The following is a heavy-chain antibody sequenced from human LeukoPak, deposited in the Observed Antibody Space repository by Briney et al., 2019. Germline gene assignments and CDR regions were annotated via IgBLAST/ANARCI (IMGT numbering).Heavy chain of an antibody. CDR3: ARPHSGTVNASTYGVIDY. J-gene: IGHJ4*02. V-gene: IGHV4-4*02. CDR1: GGSISSSNW. CDR2: IYYSGTT. D-gene: IGHD2-8*01. Sequence: PSGTLSLTCAVSGGSISSSNWWSWVRQPPGKGLEWIGNIYYSGTTYYNPSLKSRVTISVDTSKNHFSLKLSSVTAADTAMYYCARPHSGTVNASTYGVIDYWGQGTLVTVSS.